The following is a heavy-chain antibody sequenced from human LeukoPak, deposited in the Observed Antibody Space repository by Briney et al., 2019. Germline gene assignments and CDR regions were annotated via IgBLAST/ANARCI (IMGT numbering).Heavy chain of an antibody. CDR2: IKEDGSEK. D-gene: IGHD3-22*01. Sequence: GGSLRLSCAASEFTFSSYSMSWVRQAPGEGLEWVANIKEDGSEKYYGDSVKGRFTISRDNAKNSLYLQMNSLRAEDTAVYYCARDSSGYQWGQGTLVTVSS. CDR3: ARDSSGYQ. J-gene: IGHJ4*02. V-gene: IGHV3-7*01. CDR1: EFTFSSYS.